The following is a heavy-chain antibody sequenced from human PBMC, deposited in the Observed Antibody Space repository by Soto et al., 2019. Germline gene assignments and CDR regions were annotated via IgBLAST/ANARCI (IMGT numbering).Heavy chain of an antibody. D-gene: IGHD3-3*01. Sequence: EVQLLESGGGLVQPGGSLRLSCAASGFTFSSYAMSWVRQAPGKGLEWVSAISGSGGSTYYADSVKGRFTISRDNSKNTLYLQMNSVRAEDTAVYYCAKDQLRVLEWLFTGPTSFDYWGQGTLVTVSS. J-gene: IGHJ4*02. CDR3: AKDQLRVLEWLFTGPTSFDY. CDR1: GFTFSSYA. V-gene: IGHV3-23*01. CDR2: ISGSGGST.